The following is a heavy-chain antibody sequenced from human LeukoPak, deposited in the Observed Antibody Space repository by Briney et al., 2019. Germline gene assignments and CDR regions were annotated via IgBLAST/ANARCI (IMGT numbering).Heavy chain of an antibody. CDR3: SRGPRFDP. V-gene: IGHV1-8*01. Sequence: ASVKVSCKTSGYSFNIYEINWVRQATGQGLEWMGWVNPNSGDTDYAQKFQGRLTMTRNTSISTAYMELSGLRLEDTAVYYCSRGPRFDPWGQGTQVAVSS. CDR2: VNPNSGDT. CDR1: GYSFNIYE. J-gene: IGHJ5*02.